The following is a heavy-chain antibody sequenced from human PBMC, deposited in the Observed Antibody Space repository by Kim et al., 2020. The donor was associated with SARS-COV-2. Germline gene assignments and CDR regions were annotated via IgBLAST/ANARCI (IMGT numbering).Heavy chain of an antibody. D-gene: IGHD5-18*01. V-gene: IGHV4-34*01. CDR2: INHSGST. CDR1: GGSFSGYY. Sequence: LETLSLTCAVYGGSFSGYYWSWIRQPPGKGLEWIGEINHSGSTNYNPSLKSRVTISVDTSKNQFSLKLSSVTAADTAVYYCARGLQLSPVNYWGQGTLVTVSS. CDR3: ARGLQLSPVNY. J-gene: IGHJ4*02.